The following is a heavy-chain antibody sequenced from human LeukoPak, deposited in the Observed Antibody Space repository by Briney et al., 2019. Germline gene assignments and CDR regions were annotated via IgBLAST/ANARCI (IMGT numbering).Heavy chain of an antibody. Sequence: AETLSLTCTVSGGSISSYYWNWIRQPAGKGLEWIGRMYIRGSTDYNPSLKSRVTMSRDTSKNQFSLKMRSVTAADTAVYYCARGGDHYDSSGHSMDVWGKGTTVTVSS. CDR3: ARGGDHYDSSGHSMDV. J-gene: IGHJ6*03. CDR2: MYIRGST. D-gene: IGHD3-22*01. V-gene: IGHV4-4*07. CDR1: GGSISSYY.